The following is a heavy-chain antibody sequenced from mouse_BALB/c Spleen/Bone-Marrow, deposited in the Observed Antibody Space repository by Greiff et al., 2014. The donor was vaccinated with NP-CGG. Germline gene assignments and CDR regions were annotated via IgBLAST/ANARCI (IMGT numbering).Heavy chain of an antibody. D-gene: IGHD2-3*01. J-gene: IGHJ4*01. CDR3: ARALGDGYYYAMVY. V-gene: IGHV1-69*02. CDR2: IDPSDSET. Sequence: VQLQQSGAELVKPGAPVKLSCKASGYTFTSYWMNWVKQRPGRGLEWIGRIDPSDSETHYNQKFKDKATLTVDKPSSTAYIQLSSLTSEDSAVYYCARALGDGYYYAMVYWGQGTSVTVSS. CDR1: GYTFTSYW.